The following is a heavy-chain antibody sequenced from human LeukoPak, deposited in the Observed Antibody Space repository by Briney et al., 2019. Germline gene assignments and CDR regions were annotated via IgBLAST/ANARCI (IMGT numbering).Heavy chain of an antibody. CDR3: AKAGFSFMVRGVILQSFFDY. CDR2: ISGSGGST. V-gene: IGHV3-23*01. D-gene: IGHD3-10*01. J-gene: IGHJ4*02. CDR1: GFTFSSYG. Sequence: GSLRLSCAASGFTFSSYGMSWVRQAPGKGLEWVSAISGSGGSTYYADSVKGRFTISRDNSKNTLYLQMNSLRAEDTAVYYCAKAGFSFMVRGVILQSFFDYWGQGTLVTVSS.